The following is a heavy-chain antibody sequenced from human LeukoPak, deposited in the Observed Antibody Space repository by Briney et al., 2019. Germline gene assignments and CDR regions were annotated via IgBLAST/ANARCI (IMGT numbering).Heavy chain of an antibody. CDR3: ARDLPSTRVVGATPIFDY. Sequence: ASAKVSCKASGYTFTSYYMHWVRQAPGQGLEWMGIINPSGGSTSYAQKFQGRVTMTRDTSTSTVYMELSSLRSEDTAVYYCARDLPSTRVVGATPIFDYWGQGTLVTVSS. CDR2: INPSGGST. V-gene: IGHV1-46*01. J-gene: IGHJ4*02. D-gene: IGHD1-26*01. CDR1: GYTFTSYY.